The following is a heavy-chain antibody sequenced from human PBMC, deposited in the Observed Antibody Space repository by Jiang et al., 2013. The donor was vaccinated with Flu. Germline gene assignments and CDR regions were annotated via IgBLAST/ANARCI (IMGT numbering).Heavy chain of an antibody. CDR2: IYHSGST. Sequence: LLKPSETLSLTCAVSGLLHQQWLLLGLDPAAPQGRGWEWIGSIYHSGSTYYNPSLKSRVTISVDTSKNQFSLKLSSVTAADTAVYYCARLGPPDLWFGYLDYWGQGTLVTVSS. CDR3: ARLGPPDLWFGYLDY. CDR1: GLLHQQWLL. J-gene: IGHJ4*02. V-gene: IGHV4-38-2*01. D-gene: IGHD3-10*01.